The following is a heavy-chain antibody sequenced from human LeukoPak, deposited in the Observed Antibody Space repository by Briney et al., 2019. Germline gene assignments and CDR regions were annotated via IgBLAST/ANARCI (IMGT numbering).Heavy chain of an antibody. CDR1: GFIFSSFA. CDR3: AKEFYESSGYSFDY. D-gene: IGHD3-22*01. J-gene: IGHJ4*01. Sequence: PGGSLRLSCTASGFIFSSFAMNWVRQAPGKGLEWVSGISASGGNTNYADSVKGRFTISRDNSQNTLYLQMDSLRAEDTAIYYCAKEFYESSGYSFDYWGHGTLVAVSS. CDR2: ISASGGNT. V-gene: IGHV3-23*01.